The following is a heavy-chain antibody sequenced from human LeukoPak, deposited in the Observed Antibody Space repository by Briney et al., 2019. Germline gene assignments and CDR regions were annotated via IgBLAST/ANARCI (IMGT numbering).Heavy chain of an antibody. Sequence: SVKVSCKASGGTFSSYTISWVRQAPGQGLEWMGRIIPILGIAKYEQKFQGRVTITADKSTSTAYMELSSLRSEDTAVYYCARDKDGGKKYYYYYMDVWGKGTTVTVSS. CDR2: IIPILGIA. CDR3: ARDKDGGKKYYYYYMDV. J-gene: IGHJ6*03. CDR1: GGTFSSYT. D-gene: IGHD4-23*01. V-gene: IGHV1-69*04.